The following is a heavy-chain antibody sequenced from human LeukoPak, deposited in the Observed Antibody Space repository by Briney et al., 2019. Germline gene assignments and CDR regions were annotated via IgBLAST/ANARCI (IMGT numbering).Heavy chain of an antibody. V-gene: IGHV1-8*01. Sequence: ASVTVSCKASGDTFTSYDVNWVRQAPGQGLEWMGWMNPNSGNTGYAQTFQGRVTMTRNTSINTAYMEVSSLRSEDTAVYYCVRTAGIFWSGAYYFDSWGQGTLVTVSS. D-gene: IGHD3-3*01. CDR2: MNPNSGNT. J-gene: IGHJ4*02. CDR1: GDTFTSYD. CDR3: VRTAGIFWSGAYYFDS.